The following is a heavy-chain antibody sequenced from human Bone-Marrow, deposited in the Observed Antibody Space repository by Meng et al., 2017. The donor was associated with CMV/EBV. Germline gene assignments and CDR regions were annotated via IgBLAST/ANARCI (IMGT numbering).Heavy chain of an antibody. CDR1: GFTFGDYA. D-gene: IGHD1-1*01. V-gene: IGHV3-7*01. J-gene: IGHJ4*02. CDR2: IKESGRET. Sequence: GESLKISCTASGFTFGDYAMSWVRQAPGKGLEWVASIKESGRETHYVGSVRGRFTISRDNAKNALYLQMNSLRAEDSAVYYCARDLRGTAATGTYFDYWGQGTLVTVSS. CDR3: ARDLRGTAATGTYFDY.